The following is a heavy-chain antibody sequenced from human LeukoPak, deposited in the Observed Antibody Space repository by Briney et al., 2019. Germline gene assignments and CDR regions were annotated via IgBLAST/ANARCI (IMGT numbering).Heavy chain of an antibody. V-gene: IGHV4-34*01. Sequence: PSETLSLTCAVSGVSFNDYYWSWVRQTPGKGLEWIGEINHSGYTNDSPSLKSRVNLSIDTSRKQFSLNLRSVTVADTGIYYCTRMTTGHDYWGQGTLVTVSS. D-gene: IGHD4-17*01. CDR2: INHSGYT. CDR3: TRMTTGHDY. J-gene: IGHJ4*02. CDR1: GVSFNDYY.